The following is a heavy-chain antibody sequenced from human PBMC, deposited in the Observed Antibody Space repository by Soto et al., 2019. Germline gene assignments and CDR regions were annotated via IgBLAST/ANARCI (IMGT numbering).Heavy chain of an antibody. J-gene: IGHJ6*02. V-gene: IGHV3-7*05. D-gene: IGHD2-2*02. Sequence: GGSLRLSCAASGFTFSSYWMSWVRQAPGKGLEWVANIKQDGSEKYYVDSVKGRFTISRDNAKNSLYLQMNSLRAEDTAVYYCARSDCSSTSCYTRADYYYYGMDVWGQGTTVTVSS. CDR1: GFTFSSYW. CDR2: IKQDGSEK. CDR3: ARSDCSSTSCYTRADYYYYGMDV.